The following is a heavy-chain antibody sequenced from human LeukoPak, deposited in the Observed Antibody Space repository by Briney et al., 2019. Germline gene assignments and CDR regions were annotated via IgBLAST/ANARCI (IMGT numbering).Heavy chain of an antibody. J-gene: IGHJ4*02. D-gene: IGHD1-14*01. Sequence: VGSLRLSCVGSGFIFSGYEMIWVRQAPGKGPEGVSYISAGGTVIIYADSVKGRFTVSRDDAQNSLSLQMNSLRAEDTASYYCVTGNSGNSVHYWGQGTLVTVSS. CDR3: VTGNSGNSVHY. V-gene: IGHV3-48*03. CDR2: ISAGGTVI. CDR1: GFIFSGYE.